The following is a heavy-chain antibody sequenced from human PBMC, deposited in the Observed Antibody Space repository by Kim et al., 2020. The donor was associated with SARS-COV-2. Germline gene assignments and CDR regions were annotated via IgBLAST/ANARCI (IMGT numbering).Heavy chain of an antibody. CDR2: VSYEGSKK. J-gene: IGHJ3*01. V-gene: IGHV3-30*18. Sequence: GGSLRLSCVASGVTFNNCGMHWVRQAPGKGLEWESVVSYEGSKKYYADSVNGRFTISRDSFKNTVFLQMRSLTAEDTVVYYCAKSNVFLWFGKFHKDTFDLWRQGTVVTVSS. CDR1: GVTFNNCG. CDR3: AKSNVFLWFGKFHKDTFDL. D-gene: IGHD3-10*01.